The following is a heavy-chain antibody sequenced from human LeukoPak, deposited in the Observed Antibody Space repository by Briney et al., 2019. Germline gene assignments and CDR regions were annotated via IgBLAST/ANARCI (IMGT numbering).Heavy chain of an antibody. CDR3: AKDRPNYYESNGHYYRRDGDS. V-gene: IGHV3-23*01. Sequence: GGSLRLSCAASGFTFSIYAMSWVRQAPGKGLEWVSSTSSGGDYTYYAGSVKGRFTISRDNSKNTLYLQMHSLRAEDTATYYCAKDRPNYYESNGHYYRRDGDSWGQGTLVTVSS. J-gene: IGHJ5*01. CDR1: GFTFSIYA. CDR2: TSSGGDYT. D-gene: IGHD3-22*01.